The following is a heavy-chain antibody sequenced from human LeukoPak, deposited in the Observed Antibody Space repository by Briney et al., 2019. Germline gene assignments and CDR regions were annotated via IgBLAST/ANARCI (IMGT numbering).Heavy chain of an antibody. D-gene: IGHD5-18*01. CDR1: GFTFSSYG. J-gene: IGHJ4*02. CDR3: AKEGWIRLWLVDY. V-gene: IGHV3-30*18. Sequence: GGSLRLSCAASGFTFSSYGMHWVRQAPGKGLEWVAVISYDGSNKYYADSVKGRFTISRDNSKNTLYLQMNSLRAEDTAVYYCAKEGWIRLWLVDYWGQGTLVTVSS. CDR2: ISYDGSNK.